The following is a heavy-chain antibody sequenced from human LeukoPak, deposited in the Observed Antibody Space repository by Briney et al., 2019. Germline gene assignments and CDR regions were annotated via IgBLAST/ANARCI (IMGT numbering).Heavy chain of an antibody. CDR2: IYSDGRT. CDR3: AVADIPVK. J-gene: IGHJ4*02. CDR1: GFSVSDYY. V-gene: IGHV3-53*01. Sequence: GGSLRLTCPASGFSVSDYYMNWVRQAPGKGLEWVSFIYSDGRTYYADSVKGRFTISRDSSRNTLYLQMNSLRAEDTAVYYCAVADIPVKWGQGTLVTVSS. D-gene: IGHD2-21*02.